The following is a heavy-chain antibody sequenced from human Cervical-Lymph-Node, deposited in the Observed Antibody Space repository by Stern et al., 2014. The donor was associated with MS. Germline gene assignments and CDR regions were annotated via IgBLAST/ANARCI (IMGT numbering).Heavy chain of an antibody. CDR2: IWYDGSNK. Sequence: VQLVESGGGVVQPGRSLRLSCAASGFTFSSYGMHWVRQAPGKGLEWVAVIWYDGSNKYYADSVKGRFTISRDNSKNTLYLQMNSLRAEDTAVYYCARGQLEGAKRPFDYWGQGTLVTVSS. CDR3: ARGQLEGAKRPFDY. D-gene: IGHD1-1*01. CDR1: GFTFSSYG. J-gene: IGHJ4*02. V-gene: IGHV3-33*01.